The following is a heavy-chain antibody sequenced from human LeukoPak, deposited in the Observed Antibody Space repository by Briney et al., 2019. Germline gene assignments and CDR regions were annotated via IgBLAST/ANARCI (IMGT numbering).Heavy chain of an antibody. CDR2: IYSGGST. Sequence: GGSLRLSCAASEFSVGSNYMTWVRQAPGKGLEWVSLIYSGGSTYYADSVKGRFTISRDNSKNTLYLQMNSLRAEDTAVYYCARDRYYYDSSGQLGVFDIWGQGTMVTVSS. CDR1: EFSVGSNY. J-gene: IGHJ3*02. V-gene: IGHV3-66*01. CDR3: ARDRYYYDSSGQLGVFDI. D-gene: IGHD3-22*01.